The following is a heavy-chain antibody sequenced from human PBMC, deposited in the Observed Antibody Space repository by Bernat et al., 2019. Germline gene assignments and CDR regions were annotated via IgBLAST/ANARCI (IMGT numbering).Heavy chain of an antibody. D-gene: IGHD6-13*01. CDR2: IWYDGSNK. CDR1: GFIFSNYG. CDR3: ARLGSSWSFDH. J-gene: IGHJ4*02. V-gene: IGHV3-33*01. Sequence: QVQLVESGGGVVQPGRSLRLSCAASGFIFSNYGMDWVRQAPGKGLEWVAVIWYDGSNKYYADSVKGRFTISRDNSKNTLYLQMDSLRAEDTAVYYCARLGSSWSFDHWGQGSLVTVSS.